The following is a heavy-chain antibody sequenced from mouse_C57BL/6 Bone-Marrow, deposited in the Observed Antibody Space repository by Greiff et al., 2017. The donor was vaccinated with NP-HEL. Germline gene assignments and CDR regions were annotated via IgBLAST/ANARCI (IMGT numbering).Heavy chain of an antibody. CDR2: IRNKANNHAT. CDR1: GFTFSDAW. D-gene: IGHD1-1*01. Sequence: EVKLMESGGGLVQPGGSMKLSCAASGFTFSDAWMDWVRQSPEKGLEWVAEIRNKANNHATYYAESVKGRFTISRDDSKSSVYLQMNSLRAEDTGIYYCTSAYYYGSSPYAMDYWGQGTSVTVSS. V-gene: IGHV6-6*01. J-gene: IGHJ4*01. CDR3: TSAYYYGSSPYAMDY.